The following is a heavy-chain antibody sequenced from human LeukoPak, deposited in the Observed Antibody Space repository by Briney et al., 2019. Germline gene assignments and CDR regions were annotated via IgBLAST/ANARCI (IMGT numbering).Heavy chain of an antibody. CDR2: IRYDGSNK. Sequence: GGSLRLPCAASGFTFSSYGMHWVRQAPGKGLEWVAFIRYDGSNKYYADSVKGRFTISRDNSKNTLYLQMNSLRAEDTAVYYCAKPGNSGSYYYYYYMDVWGKGTTVTVSS. D-gene: IGHD1-26*01. V-gene: IGHV3-30*02. J-gene: IGHJ6*03. CDR3: AKPGNSGSYYYYYYMDV. CDR1: GFTFSSYG.